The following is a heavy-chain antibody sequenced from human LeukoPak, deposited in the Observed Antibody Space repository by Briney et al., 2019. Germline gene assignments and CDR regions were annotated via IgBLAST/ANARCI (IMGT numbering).Heavy chain of an antibody. CDR1: GGSISSGSYY. V-gene: IGHV4-61*02. D-gene: IGHD3-9*01. CDR3: ARAWHDILTGYSLDY. CDR2: IYTSGST. J-gene: IGHJ4*02. Sequence: SQTLSLTCTVSGGSISSGSYYWSWIRQPAWMGLEWIGRIYTSGSTNYNPSLKSRVTISVDTSKNQFSLKLSSVTAADTAVYYCARAWHDILTGYSLDYWGQGTLVTVSS.